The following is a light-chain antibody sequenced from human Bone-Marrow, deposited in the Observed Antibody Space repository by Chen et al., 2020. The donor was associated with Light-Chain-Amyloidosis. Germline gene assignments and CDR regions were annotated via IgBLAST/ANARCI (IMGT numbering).Light chain of an antibody. J-gene: IGKJ3*01. CDR2: GVS. V-gene: IGKV3-20*01. CDR3: QQYGTSPRT. CDR1: QSVSSTY. Sequence: EIVLTQSPGTLSLSPGERATLSCRASQSVSSTYLAWYQQKPGQAPRLLIYGVSSRATGIPDRFSGSGSGTDFTLTISRLEPEDFAVYYCQQYGTSPRTFGPGIKVDIK.